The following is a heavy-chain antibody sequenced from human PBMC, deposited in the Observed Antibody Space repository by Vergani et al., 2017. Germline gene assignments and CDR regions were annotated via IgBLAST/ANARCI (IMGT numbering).Heavy chain of an antibody. D-gene: IGHD3-10*01. CDR3: AIRPRFNMLRGEILTKRTFDY. CDR1: GESFSGHY. CDR2: INDNGYT. V-gene: IGHV4-34*02. J-gene: IGHJ4*02. Sequence: QVQLQQWGAGLLKPSETLSLTCEVHGESFSGHYWSWIRQPPGKGLEWSGEINDNGYTNYNPSLESRVIVSADKSKNQFSLKVMSVTAADTAMYYCAIRPRFNMLRGEILTKRTFDYCSEGTLVAVSS.